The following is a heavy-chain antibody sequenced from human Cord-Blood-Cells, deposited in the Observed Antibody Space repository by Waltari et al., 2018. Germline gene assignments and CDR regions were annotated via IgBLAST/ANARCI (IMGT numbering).Heavy chain of an antibody. CDR2: IYHGDSDT. J-gene: IGHJ4*02. Sequence: EMQLVQSGAEVKKPGAPLKISCKGSGYSFTSYWIAWVRQTPGKGLELMGIIYHGDSDTRYSPSFQGRVTISADKSISTAYLQWSSLKASDTAMYYCARQVGDYGDYGGYFDYWGQGTLVTVSS. V-gene: IGHV5-51*01. CDR3: ARQVGDYGDYGGYFDY. CDR1: GYSFTSYW. D-gene: IGHD4-17*01.